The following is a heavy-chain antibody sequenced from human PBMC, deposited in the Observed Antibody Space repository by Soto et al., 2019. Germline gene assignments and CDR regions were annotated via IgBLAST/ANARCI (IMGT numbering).Heavy chain of an antibody. CDR2: INAGNGNT. D-gene: IGHD2-15*01. J-gene: IGHJ1*01. CDR1: GYTFTSYA. V-gene: IGHV1-3*01. Sequence: ASVKVSCKASGYTFTSYAMHWVRQAPGQRLEWMGWINAGNGNTKYSQKFQGRVTITRDTSASTAYMELSSLRSEDTAVYYCARPSSCCSGGSRWKYFKHWAQGSLVTVSS. CDR3: ARPSSCCSGGSRWKYFKH.